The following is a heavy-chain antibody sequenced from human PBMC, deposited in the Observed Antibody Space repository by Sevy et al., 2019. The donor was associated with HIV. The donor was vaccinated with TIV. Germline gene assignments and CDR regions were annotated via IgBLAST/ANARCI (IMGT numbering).Heavy chain of an antibody. J-gene: IGHJ5*02. V-gene: IGHV3-74*01. CDR3: ARGTALGWFDP. CDR1: GFTFDSYW. Sequence: GESLKISCAASGFTFDSYWLHWVRQDPWKGLEWVSCVDIDGSRTEYADSVKGRFTISRDNAKNMLYLEMNSLRVEDTVEYYCARGTALGWFDPWGQGTQVTVSS. D-gene: IGHD5-18*01. CDR2: VDIDGSRT.